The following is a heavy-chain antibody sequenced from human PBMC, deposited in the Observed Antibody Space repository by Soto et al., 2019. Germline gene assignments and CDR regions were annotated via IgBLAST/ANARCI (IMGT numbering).Heavy chain of an antibody. CDR1: GGSISSGGSY. V-gene: IGHV4-30-4*01. J-gene: IGHJ4*02. CDR2: IYYSGNT. Sequence: QVQLKESGPGLVKPSQTLSLTCTVSGGSISSGGSYWGWIRQPPGKGLEWIGYIYYSGNTILNPSLRSRVTLSVDTSKNQFSLNLSSVTAADTAVYYCVRYCSTTKCPFDYWGQGTLVTVSS. CDR3: VRYCSTTKCPFDY. D-gene: IGHD2-2*01.